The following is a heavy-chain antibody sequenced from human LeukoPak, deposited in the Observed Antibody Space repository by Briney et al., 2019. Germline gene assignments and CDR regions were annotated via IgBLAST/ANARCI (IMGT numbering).Heavy chain of an antibody. V-gene: IGHV1-2*02. CDR2: INPNSGGT. CDR3: AREVGMTAFDY. J-gene: IGHJ4*02. CDR1: GYTFTGYY. D-gene: IGHD2-21*01. Sequence: ASVKVSCKASGYTFTGYYVHWVRQAPGQGLEWMGWINPNSGGTNYAQRFQGRVTMTRDTSISTAYMELSRLRSDDTAVYYCAREVGMTAFDYWGQGTLVTVSS.